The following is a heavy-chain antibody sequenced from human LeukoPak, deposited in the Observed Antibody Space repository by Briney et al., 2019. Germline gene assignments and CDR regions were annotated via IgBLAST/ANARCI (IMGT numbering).Heavy chain of an antibody. J-gene: IGHJ2*01. CDR2: IYYSGST. V-gene: IGHV4-59*01. Sequence: PSETLSLTCTVSGGSISSYYWSWIRQPPGKGLEWIGYIYYSGSTNYNPSLKSRVTISVDTSKNQFSLKLSSVTAADTAVYYCARVGIVVWGAFDLWGRGTLVTVSS. D-gene: IGHD3-22*01. CDR3: ARVGIVVWGAFDL. CDR1: GGSISSYY.